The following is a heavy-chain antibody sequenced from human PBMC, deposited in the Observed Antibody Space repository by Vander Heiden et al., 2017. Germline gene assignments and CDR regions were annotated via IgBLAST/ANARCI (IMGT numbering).Heavy chain of an antibody. CDR3: ARVRGYCTSTSCYGWRDY. CDR2: INPNSGNT. Sequence: QVQLVQSGAEVKKPGATVKVSCKASGYTFSSYDINWVRQATGQGLEWMGWINPNSGNTGYAQKFQGRVTMTTNTPISTAYMELSSLRREDTAVYYCARVRGYCTSTSCYGWRDYWGQGTLITVSS. D-gene: IGHD2-2*01. J-gene: IGHJ4*02. CDR1: GYTFSSYD. V-gene: IGHV1-8*01.